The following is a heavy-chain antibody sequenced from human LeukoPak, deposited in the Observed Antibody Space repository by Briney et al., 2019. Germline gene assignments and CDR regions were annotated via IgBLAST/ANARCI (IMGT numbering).Heavy chain of an antibody. D-gene: IGHD2-2*01. J-gene: IGHJ4*02. CDR1: GYSFASYW. Sequence: PGESLKISCKGSGYSFASYWIGWVRQMPGKGLEWMGIVYPGDSDTRYSPSFQGQVTISADKSISTAYLQWSSLKASDTAMYYCARYDRRAVPAAMYPYYWGQGTLVTVSS. V-gene: IGHV5-51*01. CDR2: VYPGDSDT. CDR3: ARYDRRAVPAAMYPYY.